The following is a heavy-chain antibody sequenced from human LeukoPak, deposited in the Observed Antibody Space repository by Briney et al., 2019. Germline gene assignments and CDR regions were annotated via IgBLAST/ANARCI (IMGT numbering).Heavy chain of an antibody. CDR3: AKAFSTLWVNYFDD. Sequence: GGSLRLSCVASGFSFSTHGMHWVRQAPGKGLEWVAVIWHDGRSIYNEDSVKGRFTISRDTSENTVYLQMNSLRAEDTAVYYCAKAFSTLWVNYFDDWGQGTPVTVSS. V-gene: IGHV3-33*06. CDR1: GFSFSTHG. D-gene: IGHD2-21*01. J-gene: IGHJ4*02. CDR2: IWHDGRSI.